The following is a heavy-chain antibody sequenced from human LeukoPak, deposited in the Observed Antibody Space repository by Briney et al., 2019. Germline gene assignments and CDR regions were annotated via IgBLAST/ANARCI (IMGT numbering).Heavy chain of an antibody. Sequence: GGSLRLSCAASGFTFSSYGMHWVRQAPGKGLEWVAVIWYDGSNKYYADSVKGRFTISRDNSKNTLYLQMNSLRAEDTAVYYCARELYCSGGSCYYFDYWGQGTLVTVSS. D-gene: IGHD2-15*01. CDR2: IWYDGSNK. V-gene: IGHV3-33*08. CDR1: GFTFSSYG. CDR3: ARELYCSGGSCYYFDY. J-gene: IGHJ4*02.